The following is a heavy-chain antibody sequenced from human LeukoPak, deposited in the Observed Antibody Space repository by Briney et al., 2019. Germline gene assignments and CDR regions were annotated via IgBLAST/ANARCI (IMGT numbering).Heavy chain of an antibody. CDR1: GFTFSSYA. V-gene: IGHV3-23*01. CDR2: ISGSGGST. CDR3: AKVVSGYSYGPLYFDY. Sequence: GGSLRVSCAASGFTFSSYAMSWVRQAPGKGLEWVSAISGSGGSTYYADSVKGRFTISRDNSKNTLYLQMNSLRAEDTAVYYCAKVVSGYSYGPLYFDYWGQGTLVTVSS. J-gene: IGHJ4*02. D-gene: IGHD5-18*01.